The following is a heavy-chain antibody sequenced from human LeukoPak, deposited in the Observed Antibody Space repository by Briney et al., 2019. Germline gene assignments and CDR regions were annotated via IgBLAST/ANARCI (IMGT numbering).Heavy chain of an antibody. CDR2: IYYSGST. CDR1: GGSISSSSYY. V-gene: IGHV4-39*01. D-gene: IGHD3-9*01. CDR3: SKQKTAYDILTGSDYDSYFDY. J-gene: IGHJ4*02. Sequence: PSETLSLTCPVTGGSISSSSYYWGWIRQPPGKGLEWIGSIYYSGSTYYNPSLKSRVTISVDTSKNQFSLKLSSVTAADTAVFFCSKQKTAYDILTGSDYDSYFDYWGQGTLVTVSS.